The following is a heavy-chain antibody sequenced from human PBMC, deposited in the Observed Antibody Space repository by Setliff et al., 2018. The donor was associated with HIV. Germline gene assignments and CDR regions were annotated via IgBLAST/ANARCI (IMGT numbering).Heavy chain of an antibody. D-gene: IGHD3-10*01. V-gene: IGHV4-31*01. J-gene: IGHJ4*02. CDR1: GDAISSGNNY. CDR2: IYYDGAT. Sequence: SETLSLTCTVSGDAISSGNNYWNWIRQRPRKGLEWIGYIYYDGATYYNPSLRSPATISVDPSKNQIFLKMTSVTAADTAVYYCARGGALTMAPAGCFDSWGQGTLVTVSS. CDR3: ARGGALTMAPAGCFDS.